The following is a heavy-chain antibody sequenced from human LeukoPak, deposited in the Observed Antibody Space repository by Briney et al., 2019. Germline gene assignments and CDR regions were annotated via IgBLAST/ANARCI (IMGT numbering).Heavy chain of an antibody. CDR2: ISSSGSTI. V-gene: IGHV3-11*04. CDR3: ARDGNGYYYMDV. D-gene: IGHD4-23*01. Sequence: KPAGSLRLSCAASGFTFSDYYTSWIRQAPGKGLEWISYISSSGSTIYYADSVKGRFTISRDNAKNSLYLQMNSRRAEDTAVYYCARDGNGYYYMDVWGKGTTVTVSS. J-gene: IGHJ6*03. CDR1: GFTFSDYY.